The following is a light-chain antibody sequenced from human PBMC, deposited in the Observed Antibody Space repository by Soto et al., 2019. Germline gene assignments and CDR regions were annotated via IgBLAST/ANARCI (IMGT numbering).Light chain of an antibody. Sequence: EIVLTQSPGTLSLSPGERATLSCRASQSISTYLAWYQQKPGQAPRLLIHGASNRATGIPARFSGSGSGTDFTLTISSLEPEDFGVYYCQQRSDWPRGTFGQGTKLEIK. V-gene: IGKV3-11*01. J-gene: IGKJ2*02. CDR1: QSISTY. CDR3: QQRSDWPRGT. CDR2: GAS.